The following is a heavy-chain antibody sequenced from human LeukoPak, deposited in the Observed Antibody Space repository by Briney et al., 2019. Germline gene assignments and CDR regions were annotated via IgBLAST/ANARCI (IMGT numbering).Heavy chain of an antibody. CDR3: ARDHGDYVQYNWFDP. Sequence: GASVKVSCKASGYTFTGYYMHWVRQAPGQGLEWMGWISPNNGGTNYAQKFQGRVTMTRDTSIRTAYMELSGLKSDDTAVYYCARDHGDYVQYNWFDPWGQGTLVTVSS. J-gene: IGHJ5*02. D-gene: IGHD4-17*01. CDR1: GYTFTGYY. V-gene: IGHV1-2*02. CDR2: ISPNNGGT.